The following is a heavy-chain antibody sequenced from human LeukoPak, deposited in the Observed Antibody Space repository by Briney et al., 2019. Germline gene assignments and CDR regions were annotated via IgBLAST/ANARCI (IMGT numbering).Heavy chain of an antibody. D-gene: IGHD6-19*01. V-gene: IGHV1-2*02. CDR3: ARPRAGTTFGNYHYYMDV. CDR1: GYTFTGYY. J-gene: IGHJ6*03. CDR2: INPNSGGT. Sequence: ASVKVSCKASGYTFTGYYMHWVRQAPGQGLEWMGWINPNSGGTNYAQKFQGRVTMTRDTSISTAYMELSRLRSDDTAVYYCARPRAGTTFGNYHYYMDVWGKGTTVTVSS.